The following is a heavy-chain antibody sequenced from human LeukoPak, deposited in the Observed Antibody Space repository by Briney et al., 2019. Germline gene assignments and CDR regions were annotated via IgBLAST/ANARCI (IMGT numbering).Heavy chain of an antibody. V-gene: IGHV3-7*01. CDR3: AREQPYYYDSSGTALMAEIKYYFDY. J-gene: IGHJ4*02. D-gene: IGHD3-22*01. Sequence: GGSLRLSCAASGFTFRSYWMSWVRQAPGKGLEWVANIKQDGSEKYYVDSVKGRFTISRDNAKNSLYLQMNSLRAEDTGVYYCAREQPYYYDSSGTALMAEIKYYFDYWGQGTLVTVSS. CDR2: IKQDGSEK. CDR1: GFTFRSYW.